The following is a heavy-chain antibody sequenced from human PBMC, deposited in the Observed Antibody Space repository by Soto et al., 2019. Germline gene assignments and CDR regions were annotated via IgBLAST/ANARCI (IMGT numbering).Heavy chain of an antibody. J-gene: IGHJ5*02. CDR3: AKEVHDSSGWYKWNWFDP. V-gene: IGHV3-23*01. CDR1: GFTFSSYA. D-gene: IGHD6-19*01. CDR2: ISGSGGST. Sequence: XGSLWLSFAASGFTFSSYAMSWVRQAPGKGLEWVSAISGSGGSTYYADSVKGRFTISRDNSKNTLYLQMNSLRAEDTAVYYCAKEVHDSSGWYKWNWFDPWGQGTLVTVSS.